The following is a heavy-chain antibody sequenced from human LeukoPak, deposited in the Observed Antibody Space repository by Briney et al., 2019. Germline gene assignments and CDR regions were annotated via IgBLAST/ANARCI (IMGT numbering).Heavy chain of an antibody. V-gene: IGHV3-23*01. J-gene: IGHJ4*02. Sequence: GGSLRLSCAASGFTFSNYAMTWVRQVPGKGLQWVSLISDSGGATYYADSVRGRFTISRDNSKNTLYLQMNSLRADDTAMYYCVKGDCGIDCSVFDYWGRGTLVSVSS. CDR1: GFTFSNYA. CDR3: VKGDCGIDCSVFDY. CDR2: ISDSGGAT. D-gene: IGHD2-21*02.